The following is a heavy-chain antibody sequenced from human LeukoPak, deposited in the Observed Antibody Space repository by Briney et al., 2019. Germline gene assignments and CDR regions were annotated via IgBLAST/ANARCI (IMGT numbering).Heavy chain of an antibody. CDR1: GFTFSSYA. CDR2: ISGSGGST. V-gene: IGHV3-23*01. D-gene: IGHD3-10*01. J-gene: IGHJ4*02. Sequence: GGSLRLSCAASGFTFSSYAMSWVRQAPGKGLEWVSAISGSGGSTYSADSVKGRFTISRDNSKNTLYLQMNSLRAEDTAVYYCAKVPQPILLWFGESLAYWGQGTLVTVSS. CDR3: AKVPQPILLWFGESLAY.